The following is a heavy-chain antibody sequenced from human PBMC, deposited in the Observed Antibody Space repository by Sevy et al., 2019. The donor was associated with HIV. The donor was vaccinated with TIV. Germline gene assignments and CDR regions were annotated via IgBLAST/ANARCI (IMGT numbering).Heavy chain of an antibody. CDR3: VKDHVDTATYREAYFDY. J-gene: IGHJ4*02. V-gene: IGHV3-64D*06. CDR2: ISSNGGST. D-gene: IGHD5-18*01. Sequence: GGSLRLSCSASGFTFSSYAMHWVRQAPGKGLEYVSAISSNGGSTYYADSMKGRFTISRENSKNTLYLQMSSLRAEDTAVYYCVKDHVDTATYREAYFDYWGQGTLVTVSS. CDR1: GFTFSSYA.